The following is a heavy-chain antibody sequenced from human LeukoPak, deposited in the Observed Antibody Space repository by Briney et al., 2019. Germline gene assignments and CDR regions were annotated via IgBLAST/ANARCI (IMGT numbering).Heavy chain of an antibody. CDR2: ISSSGSTI. Sequence: GGSLRLSCAASGFTFSSYEMNWVRQAPGKGLEWVSYISSSGSTIYYADSVKGRFTISRDNAKNSLYLQMNSLRAEDTAVYYCARDGPLGGYDSQTSYYYYYYYMDVWGKGTTVTISS. J-gene: IGHJ6*03. CDR3: ARDGPLGGYDSQTSYYYYYYYMDV. D-gene: IGHD5-12*01. V-gene: IGHV3-48*03. CDR1: GFTFSSYE.